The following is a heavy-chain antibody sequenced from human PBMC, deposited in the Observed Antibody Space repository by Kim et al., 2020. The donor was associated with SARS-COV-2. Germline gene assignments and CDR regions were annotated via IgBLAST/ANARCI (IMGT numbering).Heavy chain of an antibody. V-gene: IGHV3-23*01. J-gene: IGHJ4*02. D-gene: IGHD1-26*01. Sequence: STYYADSVKGRFTISRDNSKNALYLQRNSLKAEDTAVYYCAKGVSGSYGYWGQGTLVTVSS. CDR3: AKGVSGSYGY. CDR2: ST.